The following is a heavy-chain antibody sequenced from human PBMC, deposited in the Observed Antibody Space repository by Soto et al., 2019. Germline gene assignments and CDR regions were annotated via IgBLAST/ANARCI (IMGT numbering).Heavy chain of an antibody. J-gene: IGHJ6*02. Sequence: GGSLRLSCAASGFTFSSYGMHWVRQAPGKGLEWVAVISYDGSNKYYADSVKGRFTISRDNSKNTLYLQMNSLRAEDTAVYYCAKDRYSPFQGGEYYYYYGMDVWGQGTTVTVSS. CDR2: ISYDGSNK. V-gene: IGHV3-30*18. D-gene: IGHD3-10*01. CDR1: GFTFSSYG. CDR3: AKDRYSPFQGGEYYYYYGMDV.